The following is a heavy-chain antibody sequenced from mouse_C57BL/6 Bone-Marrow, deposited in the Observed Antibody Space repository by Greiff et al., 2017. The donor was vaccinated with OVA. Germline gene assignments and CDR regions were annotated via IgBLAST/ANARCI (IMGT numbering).Heavy chain of an antibody. V-gene: IGHV1-64*01. D-gene: IGHD1-1*01. J-gene: IGHJ4*01. CDR1: GYTFTSYW. CDR3: ASHYFFYYYAMDY. CDR2: IHPNSGST. Sequence: VQLQQPGAELVKPGASVKLSCKASGYTFTSYWMHWVKQRPGQGLEWIGMIHPNSGSTNYNEKFKSKATLTVDKSSSTAYMQLSSLTSEDSAVYYCASHYFFYYYAMDYWGQGTSVTVSS.